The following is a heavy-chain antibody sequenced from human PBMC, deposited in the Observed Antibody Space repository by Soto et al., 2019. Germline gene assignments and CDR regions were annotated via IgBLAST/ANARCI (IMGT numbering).Heavy chain of an antibody. Sequence: GGSLRLSCAASGFTFSSYEMNWVRQAPGKGLEWVSYISSSGSTIYYADSVKGRFTISRDNAKNSLYLQMNSLRAEDTAVYYCARANHSVDCSGGSCSSGYYYYYGMDVWGQGTTVTVSS. CDR2: ISSSGSTI. CDR1: GFTFSSYE. CDR3: ARANHSVDCSGGSCSSGYYYYYGMDV. J-gene: IGHJ6*02. V-gene: IGHV3-48*03. D-gene: IGHD2-15*01.